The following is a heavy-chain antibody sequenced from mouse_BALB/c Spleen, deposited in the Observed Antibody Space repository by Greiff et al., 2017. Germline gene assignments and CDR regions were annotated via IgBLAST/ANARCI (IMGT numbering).Heavy chain of an antibody. CDR3: ARFPYGNYAMDY. CDR2: INPSSGYT. CDR1: GYTFTSYT. Sequence: QVQLQQSGAELARPGASVKMSCKASGYTFTSYTMHWVKQRPGQGLEWIGYINPSSGYTNYNQKFKDKATLTADKSSSTAYMQLSSLTSEDSAVYYCARFPYGNYAMDYWGQGTSVTVSS. D-gene: IGHD2-1*01. V-gene: IGHV1-4*01. J-gene: IGHJ4*01.